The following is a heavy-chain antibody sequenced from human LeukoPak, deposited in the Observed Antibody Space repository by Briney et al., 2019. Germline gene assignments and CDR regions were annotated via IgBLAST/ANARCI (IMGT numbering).Heavy chain of an antibody. CDR1: GFTVSSNY. Sequence: PGGPLRLSCAASGFTVSSNYMSWVRQAPGKGLEWVSVIYSGGSTYYADSVKGRFTISRDNSKNTLYLQMNSLRAEDTAVYYCAKDSDYSNFDYWGQGTLVTVSS. CDR3: AKDSDYSNFDY. V-gene: IGHV3-53*01. CDR2: IYSGGST. J-gene: IGHJ4*02. D-gene: IGHD4-11*01.